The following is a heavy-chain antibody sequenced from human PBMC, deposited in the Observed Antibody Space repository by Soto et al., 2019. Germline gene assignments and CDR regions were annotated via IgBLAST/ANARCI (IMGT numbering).Heavy chain of an antibody. Sequence: PWGSLRLSCAASGFTFRNYAMSWVRQAPGKGLEWVSGISGSGTSTYYADSVKGRFTISRDNSKNTLHLQMNSLRVDDTAVYYCLKELGYCSSSSCFLIWGQGTMVTGS. CDR3: LKELGYCSSSSCFLI. D-gene: IGHD2-2*01. V-gene: IGHV3-23*01. CDR2: ISGSGTST. J-gene: IGHJ3*02. CDR1: GFTFRNYA.